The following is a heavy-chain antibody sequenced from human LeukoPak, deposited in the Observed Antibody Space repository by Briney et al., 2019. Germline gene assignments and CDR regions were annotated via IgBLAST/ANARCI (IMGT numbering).Heavy chain of an antibody. CDR2: IQQDGSEK. CDR1: GFTFSSYW. D-gene: IGHD2-15*01. V-gene: IGHV3-7*01. Sequence: GGSLRLSCAASGFTFSSYWMTWVRQAPGKGLEWVANIQQDGSEKYYVDSVKGRFTIPRDNAKSSLYLQMNSLRAEDTAVYYCARDQVADYWGQGTLVTVSS. J-gene: IGHJ4*02. CDR3: ARDQVADY.